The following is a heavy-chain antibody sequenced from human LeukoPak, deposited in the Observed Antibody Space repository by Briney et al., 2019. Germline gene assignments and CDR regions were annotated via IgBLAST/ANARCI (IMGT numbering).Heavy chain of an antibody. J-gene: IGHJ4*02. CDR2: IYNSGSS. CDR1: GDSITSNSFY. CDR3: ARKIFYCTTASCYYHIDF. D-gene: IGHD2-2*01. Sequence: PSETLSLTCTVSGDSITSNSFYWGWIRQPPGKGPEWIGTIYNSGSSYYSPSLKSRVTISVDASKTQFSLTLRSVTAADTAVYYCARKIFYCTTASCYYHIDFWGQGTLVIVSS. V-gene: IGHV4-39*01.